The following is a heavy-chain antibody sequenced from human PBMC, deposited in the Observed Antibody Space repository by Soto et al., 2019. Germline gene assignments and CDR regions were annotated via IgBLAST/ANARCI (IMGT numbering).Heavy chain of an antibody. J-gene: IGHJ3*02. CDR3: ARGKGTTWTDHALDI. CDR1: GFTFSDYY. D-gene: IGHD1-1*01. Sequence: GSLRLSCAASGFTFSDYYMDWARQAPGKGLEWVGRIRNKVNGYTTEYAASVNGRSTISRDDSKNSLYLQINSLETEDTAVYYCARGKGTTWTDHALDIWGQGTMVTVSS. V-gene: IGHV3-72*01. CDR2: IRNKVNGYTT.